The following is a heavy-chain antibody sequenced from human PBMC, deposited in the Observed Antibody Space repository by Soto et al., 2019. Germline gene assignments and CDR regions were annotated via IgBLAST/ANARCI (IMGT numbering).Heavy chain of an antibody. D-gene: IGHD2-2*01. J-gene: IGHJ6*02. CDR2: IYPGDSDT. CDR1: GYYFPSYY. CDR3: AGGFQIPAPRGYYYYGMDV. Sequence: GESLKISCKASGYYFPSYYLAWVRQVPGKGLEWMAIIYPGDSDTRYSPSFQGQVTISADKSISTAYLQWSSLKASDTAMYYCAGGFQIPAPRGYYYYGMDVWGQGTTVTVSS. V-gene: IGHV5-51*01.